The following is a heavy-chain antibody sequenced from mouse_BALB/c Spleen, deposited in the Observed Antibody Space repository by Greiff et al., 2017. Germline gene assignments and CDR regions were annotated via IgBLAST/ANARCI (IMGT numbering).Heavy chain of an antibody. CDR1: GFTFSSFG. Sequence: EVQRVESGGGLVQPGGSRKLSCAASGFTFSSFGMHWVRQAPEKGLEWVAYISSGSSTIYYADTVKGRCTISRDNPKNTLFLQMTSLRSEDTAMYYCARNYYYGSSYWYFDVWGAGTTVTVSS. J-gene: IGHJ1*01. CDR3: ARNYYYGSSYWYFDV. V-gene: IGHV5-17*02. CDR2: ISSGSSTI. D-gene: IGHD1-1*01.